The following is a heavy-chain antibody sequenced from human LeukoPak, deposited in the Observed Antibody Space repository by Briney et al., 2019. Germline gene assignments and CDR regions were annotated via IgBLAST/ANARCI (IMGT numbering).Heavy chain of an antibody. Sequence: GGSLRLSCAASGFTFSSYSMNWVRQAPGKGLEWVSGISWNSGSIGYADSVKGRFTISRDNAKNSLYLQMNSLRAEDTALYYCAKAQPRSYYYYYMDVWGKGTTVTVSS. CDR2: ISWNSGSI. D-gene: IGHD5-18*01. CDR1: GFTFSSYS. J-gene: IGHJ6*03. CDR3: AKAQPRSYYYYYMDV. V-gene: IGHV3-9*01.